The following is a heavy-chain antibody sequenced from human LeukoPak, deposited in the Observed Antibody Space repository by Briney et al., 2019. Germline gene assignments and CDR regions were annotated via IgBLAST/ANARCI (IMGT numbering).Heavy chain of an antibody. CDR3: VTILYYYDSSGLP. CDR1: GYTFTSYG. J-gene: IGHJ4*02. V-gene: IGHV1-18*01. CDR2: ISAYNGNT. D-gene: IGHD3-22*01. Sequence: ASVKVSCKASGYTFTSYGISWVRQAPGQGLEWMGWISAYNGNTNYAQKLQGRVTMTTDTSTSTAYMELRSLRSDDTAVYYCVTILYYYDSSGLPWGQGTLVTVSS.